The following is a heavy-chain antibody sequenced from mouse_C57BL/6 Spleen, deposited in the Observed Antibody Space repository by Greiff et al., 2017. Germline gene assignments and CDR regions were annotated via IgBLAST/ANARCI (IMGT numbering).Heavy chain of an antibody. J-gene: IGHJ4*01. Sequence: QVQLQQSGPELVKPGASVKISCKASGYAFSSSWMNWVKQRPGKGLEWIGRIYPGDGDTNYNGKFKGKATLTADKSSSTAYMQLSSLTSEDSAVYFCARLDSSGLYYAMDYWGQGTTVTVSS. CDR1: GYAFSSSW. D-gene: IGHD3-2*02. CDR2: IYPGDGDT. CDR3: ARLDSSGLYYAMDY. V-gene: IGHV1-82*01.